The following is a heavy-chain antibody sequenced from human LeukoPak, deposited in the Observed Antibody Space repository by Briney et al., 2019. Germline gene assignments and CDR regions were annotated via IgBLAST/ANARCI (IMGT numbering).Heavy chain of an antibody. CDR2: ISSSGNPI. CDR1: GFSFSSYS. CDR3: ARGASYGSGSHYYFDY. V-gene: IGHV3-48*01. J-gene: IGHJ4*02. D-gene: IGHD3-10*01. Sequence: PGGSPRLSCAASGFSFSSYSMNWARQAPGKGLEWISYISSSGNPINYADSVEGRFTISRDNAKNSLYLQMNSLRAEDTAIYYCARGASYGSGSHYYFDYWGQGTLVTVSS.